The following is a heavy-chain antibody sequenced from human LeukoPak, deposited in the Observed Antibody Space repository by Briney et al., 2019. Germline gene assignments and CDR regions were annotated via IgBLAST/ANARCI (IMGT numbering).Heavy chain of an antibody. D-gene: IGHD6-13*01. CDR3: AKSAAIARGAFDI. CDR2: VSGSADST. J-gene: IGHJ3*02. Sequence: GGSLRLSCAASGFTFSSYAMSWVRQAPGKGLEWVSAVSGSADSTYYAESVKGRCTISRDNSKNTLYLQMNSLRAEHTSVYYCAKSAAIARGAFDIWGQGTMVTVPS. CDR1: GFTFSSYA. V-gene: IGHV3-23*01.